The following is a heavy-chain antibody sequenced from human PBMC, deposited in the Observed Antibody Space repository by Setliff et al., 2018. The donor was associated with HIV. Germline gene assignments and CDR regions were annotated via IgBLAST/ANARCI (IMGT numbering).Heavy chain of an antibody. CDR1: GFTFRHYA. CDR3: AKTGEPAAAYYYYYYLDV. Sequence: SCAASGFTFRHYAMSWVRQAPGKGLEWVSDISALAGSTFYADSVKGRFTISRDNSKGTLYLQMNSLRAEDTAVYYCAKTGEPAAAYYYYYYLDVWGKGATVTVSS. D-gene: IGHD2-2*01. V-gene: IGHV3-23*01. J-gene: IGHJ6*03. CDR2: ISALAGST.